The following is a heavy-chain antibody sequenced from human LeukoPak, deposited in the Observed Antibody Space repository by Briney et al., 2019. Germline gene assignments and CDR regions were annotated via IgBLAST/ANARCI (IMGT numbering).Heavy chain of an antibody. V-gene: IGHV4-59*01. CDR3: ARGSGFHPD. CDR2: IAFSGST. J-gene: IGHJ1*01. Sequence: PSETPSLTCTVSSGSITTSYWDWLRQPPGKGLEWIGYIAFSGSTIYNPAFESRVTISRDTSKNQFFLKLTSLTAADTAVYCCARGSGFHPDWGQGTLVAVSP. D-gene: IGHD3-10*01. CDR1: SGSITTSY.